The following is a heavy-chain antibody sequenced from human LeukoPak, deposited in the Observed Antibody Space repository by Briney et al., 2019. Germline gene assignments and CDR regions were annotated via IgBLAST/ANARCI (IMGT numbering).Heavy chain of an antibody. CDR1: GGTFSSYA. CDR3: ARLYDYVWGSYRYTHYYFDY. V-gene: IGHV1-69*04. CDR2: IIPILGIA. D-gene: IGHD3-16*02. J-gene: IGHJ6*03. Sequence: GSSVKVSCKASGGTFSSYAISWVRQAPGQGLEWMGRIIPILGIANYAQKFQGRVTITADKSTSTAYMELSSLRSEDTAVYYCARLYDYVWGSYRYTHYYFDYWGKGTTVTVSS.